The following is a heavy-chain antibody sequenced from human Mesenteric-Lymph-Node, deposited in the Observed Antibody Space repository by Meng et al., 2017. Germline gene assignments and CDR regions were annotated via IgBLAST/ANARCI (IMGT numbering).Heavy chain of an antibody. J-gene: IGHJ4*02. V-gene: IGHV4-61*08. CDR1: CGSISSGGYY. Sequence: QLQGPGPGLGEPSETLSLTCTVSCGSISSGGYYWSWIHQHTGKGLEWIGYIHDSGSTNYNPSLKSRVTISVDTSKNQFSLKLRSVTAADTAVYYCARDRGNIGYDYWGQGTLVTVSS. D-gene: IGHD2/OR15-2a*01. CDR3: ARDRGNIGYDY. CDR2: IHDSGST.